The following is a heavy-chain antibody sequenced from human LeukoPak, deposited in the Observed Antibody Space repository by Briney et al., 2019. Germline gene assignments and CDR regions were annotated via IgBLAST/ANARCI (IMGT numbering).Heavy chain of an antibody. CDR1: GFPFSSYW. CDR2: ISRSSSYI. CDR3: ARVVWGWDTAMPTPFDY. Sequence: GGSLRLSCAASGFPFSSYWMHWVRQAPGKGLEWVSSISRSSSYIYYGDSVKGRFTISRDNAKNSLYLQMNSLRAEDTAVYYCARVVWGWDTAMPTPFDYWGQGTLVTVSS. D-gene: IGHD5-18*01. V-gene: IGHV3-21*01. J-gene: IGHJ4*02.